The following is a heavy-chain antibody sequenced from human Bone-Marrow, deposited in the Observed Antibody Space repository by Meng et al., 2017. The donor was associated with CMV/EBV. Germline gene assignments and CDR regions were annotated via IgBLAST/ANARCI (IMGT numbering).Heavy chain of an antibody. CDR3: ETDFPDYSSSPYLDY. D-gene: IGHD3-22*01. V-gene: IGHV3-23*01. CDR2: VSDTGDRS. J-gene: IGHJ4*02. Sequence: GESLKISCAASGFNFSTYSMTWIRQTPGKGLEWVSTVSDTGDRSYYADFVRGRFTISRDNSTTTLCLQMDSLTVEDTATYFCETDFPDYSSSPYLDYWGQRVLVTVSS. CDR1: GFNFSTYS.